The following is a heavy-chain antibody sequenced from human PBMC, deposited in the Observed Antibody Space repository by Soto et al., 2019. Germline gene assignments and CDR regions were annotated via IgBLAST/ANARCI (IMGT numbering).Heavy chain of an antibody. J-gene: IGHJ4*02. CDR3: AKGYYDFWSGYYPDY. V-gene: IGHV3-9*01. Sequence: ESGGGLVQPGRSLRLSCAASGFTFDDYAMHWVRQAPGKGLEWVSGISWNSGSIGYADSVKGRFTISRDNAKNSLYLQMNSLRAEDTALYYCAKGYYDFWSGYYPDYWGQGTLVTVSS. CDR1: GFTFDDYA. CDR2: ISWNSGSI. D-gene: IGHD3-3*01.